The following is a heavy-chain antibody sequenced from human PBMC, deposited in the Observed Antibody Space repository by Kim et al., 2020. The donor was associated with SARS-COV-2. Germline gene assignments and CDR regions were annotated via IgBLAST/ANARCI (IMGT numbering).Heavy chain of an antibody. J-gene: IGHJ2*01. CDR2: LSDSGGDT. Sequence: GGSLRLSCAASGFTFSSFAMTWVRQAPGKGLEWDSILSDSGGDTFYADSVKGRFTISRENSKNTLYLQMNSLRAEDTAVYYCAKKGIQASGQWYFDLWGRGTLVTFSS. CDR1: GFTFSSFA. D-gene: IGHD6-13*01. CDR3: AKKGIQASGQWYFDL. V-gene: IGHV3-23*01.